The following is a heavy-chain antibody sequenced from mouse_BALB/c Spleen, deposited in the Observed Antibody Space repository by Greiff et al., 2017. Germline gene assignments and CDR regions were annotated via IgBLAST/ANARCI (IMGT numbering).Heavy chain of an antibody. Sequence: VKLVESGPGLVAPSQSLSITCTVSGFSLTSYGVHWVRQPPGKGLEWLGVIWAGGSTNYNSALMSRLSISKDNSKSQVFLKMNSLQTDDTAMYYCARSNYYGSSFYYAMDYWGQGTSVTVSS. V-gene: IGHV2-9*02. CDR3: ARSNYYGSSFYYAMDY. D-gene: IGHD1-1*01. CDR2: IWAGGST. CDR1: GFSLTSYG. J-gene: IGHJ4*01.